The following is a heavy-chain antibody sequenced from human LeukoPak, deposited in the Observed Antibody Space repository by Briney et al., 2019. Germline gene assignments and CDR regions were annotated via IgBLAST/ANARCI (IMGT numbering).Heavy chain of an antibody. V-gene: IGHV4-34*01. CDR1: GGSFSGYY. D-gene: IGHD2-15*01. J-gene: IGHJ3*02. Sequence: SETLSLTCAVYGGSFSGYYWSWIRQPPGKGLEWIGEINHSGSTNYNPSLKSRVTISVDTSKNQFSLKLSSVTAADTAVYYCARGGTDPLGYCSGGSCHPIWGQGTMVTVSS. CDR2: INHSGST. CDR3: ARGGTDPLGYCSGGSCHPI.